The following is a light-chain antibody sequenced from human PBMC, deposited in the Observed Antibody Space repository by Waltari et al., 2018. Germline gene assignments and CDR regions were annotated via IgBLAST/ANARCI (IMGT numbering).Light chain of an antibody. V-gene: IGKV1-39*01. J-gene: IGKJ2*01. CDR1: QSITSH. CDR2: TAS. CDR3: QQSYTTPYT. Sequence: DIQMTQAPSSLSASVGDRVTITCRASQSITSHLNSYQQQAGKAPKLLIYTASRLQSGVPSTFSGSGSGTQFTLTISSLQPEDFATYFCQQSYTTPYTFGQGTKLEIK.